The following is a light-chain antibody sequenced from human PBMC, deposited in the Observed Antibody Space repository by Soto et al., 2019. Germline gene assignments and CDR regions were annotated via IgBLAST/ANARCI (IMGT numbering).Light chain of an antibody. CDR2: GAS. CDR1: QSVSSSY. V-gene: IGKV3-20*01. J-gene: IGKJ4*01. CDR3: QQYGSSLG. Sequence: EIVLTQSPGTLSLSPGERATLSCRASQSVSSSYFAWDQQKPGQAPRLLIYGASSRATGIPDRFSGSGSGTDVTFTISRLGPEDFAVYYCQQYGSSLGFGGGTKVEIK.